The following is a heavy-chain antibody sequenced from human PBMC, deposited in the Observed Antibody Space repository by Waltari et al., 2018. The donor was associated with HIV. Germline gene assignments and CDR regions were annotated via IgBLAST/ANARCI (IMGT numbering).Heavy chain of an antibody. CDR3: VALTTVTGTIDN. CDR2: IYSNRVT. CDR1: TGYITQSSY. Sequence: QLQLQESGPALVKPSETLSPTCTVSTGYITQSSYWGWVRQFPGTGLEWLGTIYSNRVTNYAPSLKTRVALSVDTSKNQFSLRLTAVTAADTSLYFCVALTTVTGTIDNWGQGTLVSISS. V-gene: IGHV4-39*01. J-gene: IGHJ4*02. D-gene: IGHD6-19*01.